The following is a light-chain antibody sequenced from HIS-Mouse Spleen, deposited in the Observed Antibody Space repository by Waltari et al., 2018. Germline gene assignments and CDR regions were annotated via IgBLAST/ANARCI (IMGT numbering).Light chain of an antibody. CDR3: QQLNSYPPT. CDR2: AAS. V-gene: IGKV1-9*01. J-gene: IGKJ1*01. Sequence: DIQLTQSPSFLSASVVDRVTITCRASQGIGRYLAWYQQKPGKAPNLLIYAASPLQSGVPSRFSGSGSGTEFTLTISSLQPEDFATYYCQQLNSYPPTFGQGTKVEIK. CDR1: QGIGRY.